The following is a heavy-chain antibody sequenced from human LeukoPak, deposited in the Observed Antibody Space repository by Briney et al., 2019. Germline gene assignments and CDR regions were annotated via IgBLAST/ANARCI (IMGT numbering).Heavy chain of an antibody. CDR3: AREWQWLVGGGYYYYGMDV. CDR1: GYTFTSYA. Sequence: VASVKVSCKASGYTFTSYAMNWVRQAPGQGLEWMGWINTNTGNPRYAQGFTGRFVFSLDTSVSTAYLQISSLKAEDTAVYYCAREWQWLVGGGYYYYGMDVWGQGTTVTVSS. D-gene: IGHD6-19*01. J-gene: IGHJ6*02. CDR2: INTNTGNP. V-gene: IGHV7-4-1*02.